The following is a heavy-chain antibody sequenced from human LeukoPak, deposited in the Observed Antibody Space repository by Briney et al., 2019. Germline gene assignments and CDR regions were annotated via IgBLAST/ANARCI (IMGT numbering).Heavy chain of an antibody. CDR1: GYSFTSYG. D-gene: IGHD2-15*01. J-gene: IGHJ4*02. CDR2: ISAYNGNT. V-gene: IGHV1-18*01. CDR3: ARVPSGGPFDY. Sequence: ASVKVSCKASGYSFTSYGISWVRQAPGQGPEWMGWISAYNGNTNYAQRLQGRVTMTTDTSTSTAYMELRSPTSDDTAVYYCARVPSGGPFDYWGQGTLVTVSS.